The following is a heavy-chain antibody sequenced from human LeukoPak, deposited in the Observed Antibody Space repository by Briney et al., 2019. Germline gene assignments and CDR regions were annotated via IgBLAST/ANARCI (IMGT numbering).Heavy chain of an antibody. J-gene: IGHJ4*02. Sequence: KPSQTLSLTCAVSGDSVSSNSAAWHWIRQSPSRGLEWLGRTYYRSKWYNDYAVSVKSRITINPDTSKNQFSLQLNSVTPEDTAVYYCARDPGGIPIFGVVIRSGNNYFDYWGQGTLVTVSS. CDR3: ARDPGGIPIFGVVIRSGNNYFDY. CDR1: GDSVSSNSAA. V-gene: IGHV6-1*01. CDR2: TYYRSKWYN. D-gene: IGHD3-3*01.